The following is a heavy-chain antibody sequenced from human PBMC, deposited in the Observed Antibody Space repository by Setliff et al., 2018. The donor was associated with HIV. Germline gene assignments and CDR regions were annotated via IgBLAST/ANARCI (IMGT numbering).Heavy chain of an antibody. Sequence: SVKVSCKASGGTFSSYAISWVRQAPGQGLEWMGGIIPIFGTANYAQKFQGRVTITRDTSASTAYMELSSLRSEDTAVYYCARDWVRWELRDYYYGMDVWGQGTTVTVSS. CDR2: IIPIFGTA. V-gene: IGHV1-69*05. J-gene: IGHJ6*02. CDR3: ARDWVRWELRDYYYGMDV. D-gene: IGHD1-26*01. CDR1: GGTFSSYA.